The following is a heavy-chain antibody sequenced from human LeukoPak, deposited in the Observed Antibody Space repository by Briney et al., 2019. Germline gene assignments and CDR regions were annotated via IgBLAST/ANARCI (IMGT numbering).Heavy chain of an antibody. V-gene: IGHV3-30*04. CDR3: ARADCGGDCYPKFYYNYGMDV. Sequence: PGGSLRLSCAASGFTFSSYAMHWVRQAPGKGLEWVAVISYDGSNKYYADSVKGRFTISRDNSKNTLYLQMNSLRAEDTAVYYCARADCGGDCYPKFYYNYGMDVWGQGTTVTVSS. J-gene: IGHJ6*02. D-gene: IGHD2-21*02. CDR1: GFTFSSYA. CDR2: ISYDGSNK.